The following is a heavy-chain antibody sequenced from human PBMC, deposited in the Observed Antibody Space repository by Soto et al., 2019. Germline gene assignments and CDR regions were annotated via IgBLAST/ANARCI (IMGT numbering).Heavy chain of an antibody. D-gene: IGHD3-22*01. CDR3: STRAYDTDGYYRFDP. CDR1: GGSFSGYY. CDR2: INHSGST. Sequence: LSLTCAVYGGSFSGYYWSWIRQPPGKGLEWIGEINHSGSTNYSPSLKSRVTISLDTSKNQFSLTLSAVTAADTAMYYCSTRAYDTDGYYRFDPWGQGTLVTVSS. J-gene: IGHJ5*01. V-gene: IGHV4-34*01.